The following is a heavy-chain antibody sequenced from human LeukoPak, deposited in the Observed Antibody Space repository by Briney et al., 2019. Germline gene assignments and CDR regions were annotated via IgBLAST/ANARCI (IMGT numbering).Heavy chain of an antibody. CDR1: GYTFTSYY. D-gene: IGHD3-3*01. Sequence: ASVKVSCKASGYTFTSYYMRWVRQAPGQGLEWMGIINPSGGSTSYAQKFQGRVTMTRDTSTSTVYMELSSLRSEDTAVYYCARVAKGVTIFGVVIESAFDIWGQGTMVTVSS. J-gene: IGHJ3*02. CDR3: ARVAKGVTIFGVVIESAFDI. CDR2: INPSGGST. V-gene: IGHV1-46*01.